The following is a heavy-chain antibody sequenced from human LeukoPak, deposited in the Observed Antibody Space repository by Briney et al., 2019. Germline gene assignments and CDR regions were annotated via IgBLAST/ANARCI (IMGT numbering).Heavy chain of an antibody. V-gene: IGHV3-74*01. CDR1: GFTFSSYW. J-gene: IGHJ3*02. CDR3: ARDEWGLEKGYAFDI. CDR2: INSDGSST. Sequence: GGSLRLSCAASGFTFSSYWMHWVRQAPGKGLVWVSRINSDGSSTSYADSVKGRFTISRDNAKNTLYLQMNSLRAEDTAVYYCARDEWGLEKGYAFDIWGQGTMVTVSS. D-gene: IGHD1-26*01.